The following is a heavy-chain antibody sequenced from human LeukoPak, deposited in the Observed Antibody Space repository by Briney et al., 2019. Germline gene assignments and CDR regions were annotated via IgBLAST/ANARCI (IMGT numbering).Heavy chain of an antibody. CDR3: ARERITIFGVVMPRRHDAFDI. J-gene: IGHJ3*02. Sequence: EASVKVSCKASGYTFTSYDINWVRQATGQGLEWMGWMNPNSGNTGYAQKFQGRVTITRNTSISTAYMELSSLRSDDTAVYYCARERITIFGVVMPRRHDAFDIWGQGTMVTVSS. V-gene: IGHV1-8*01. D-gene: IGHD3-3*01. CDR2: MNPNSGNT. CDR1: GYTFTSYD.